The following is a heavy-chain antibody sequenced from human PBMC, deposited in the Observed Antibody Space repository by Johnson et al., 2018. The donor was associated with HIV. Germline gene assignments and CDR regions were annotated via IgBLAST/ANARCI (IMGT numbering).Heavy chain of an antibody. CDR1: GFTFSSYA. CDR3: AREHWNYVDAFDI. V-gene: IGHV3-23*04. CDR2: ISGSGGGT. J-gene: IGHJ3*02. Sequence: VQLVESGGGLVQPGGSLRLSCAASGFTFSSYAMTWVRQAPGKGLEWVAGISGSGGGTYYADSVKGRFTLSGDNSKNTLYLQMHGLRPEDTAVYFCAREHWNYVDAFDIWGQGTMVTVSS. D-gene: IGHD1-7*01.